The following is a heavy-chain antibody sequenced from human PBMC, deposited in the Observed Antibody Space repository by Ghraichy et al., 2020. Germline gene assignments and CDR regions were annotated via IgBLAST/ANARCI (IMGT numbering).Heavy chain of an antibody. CDR2: ISSSSSTI. CDR3: AALIAVAGPFDY. Sequence: GGSLRLSCAASGFTFSTYTMNWVRQAPGKGLEWVSYISSSSSTIYYADSVRGRFTISRDNAKNSLYLQMNSLRDEDTAVYYCAALIAVAGPFDYWGQGTLVTVSS. J-gene: IGHJ4*02. V-gene: IGHV3-48*02. CDR1: GFTFSTYT. D-gene: IGHD6-19*01.